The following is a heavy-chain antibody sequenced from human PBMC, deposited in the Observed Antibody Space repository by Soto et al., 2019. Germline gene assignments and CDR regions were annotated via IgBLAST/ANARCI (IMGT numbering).Heavy chain of an antibody. J-gene: IGHJ6*02. V-gene: IGHV4-31*03. CDR1: GGSISSGGYY. CDR3: ARESGGYDSSTRYGLDV. CDR2: IYYSGST. Sequence: PSETLSLTCTVSGGSISSGGYYWSWIRQHPGKGLEWIGYIYYSGSTYYNPSLKSRVTISVDRSKDQFSLNLSSVTAADTAIYYCARESGGYDSSTRYGLDVWGQGTTLTVSS. D-gene: IGHD6-25*01.